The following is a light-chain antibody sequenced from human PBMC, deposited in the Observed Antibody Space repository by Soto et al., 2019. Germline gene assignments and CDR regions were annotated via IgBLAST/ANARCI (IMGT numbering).Light chain of an antibody. J-gene: IGKJ1*01. CDR2: AAS. V-gene: IGKV1-39*01. CDR1: QSIAGY. Sequence: DIQMTQSTSSLSASVGDRVIITCRASQSIAGYLNWYQQKPGKAPKLLIYAASSLQSGVPSTFSGSGSGTDFTLTISSLQPEDFATYYCQQSYSTLRTFGQGTKVDIK. CDR3: QQSYSTLRT.